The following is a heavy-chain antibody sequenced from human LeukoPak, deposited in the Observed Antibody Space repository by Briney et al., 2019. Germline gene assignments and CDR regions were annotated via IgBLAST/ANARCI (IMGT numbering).Heavy chain of an antibody. D-gene: IGHD3-22*01. CDR1: GFTFDDYA. Sequence: GGSLRLSCAASGFTFDDYAMHWVRQAPGKGLEWVSLISGDGGSTYYADSVKGRFTISRDNSKSSLYLQMNSLRTEDTALYYCAKSSPGYDSSGYYSYWGQGTLVTVSS. CDR2: ISGDGGST. V-gene: IGHV3-43*02. J-gene: IGHJ4*02. CDR3: AKSSPGYDSSGYYSY.